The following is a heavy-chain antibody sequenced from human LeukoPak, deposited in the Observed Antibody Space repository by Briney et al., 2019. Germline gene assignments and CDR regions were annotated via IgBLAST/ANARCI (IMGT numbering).Heavy chain of an antibody. CDR1: GGSISSSSYY. CDR3: ATQGSSGWYQGFDY. Sequence: PSETLSLTCTVSGGSISSSSYYWGWIRQTPGKGLEWIGSIYYSGSPYYNPSLKSRVTISVDTSKNQFSLKFTSVTAADTAVYYCATQGSSGWYQGFDYWGQGTLVTVST. CDR2: IYYSGSP. D-gene: IGHD6-19*01. J-gene: IGHJ4*02. V-gene: IGHV4-39*01.